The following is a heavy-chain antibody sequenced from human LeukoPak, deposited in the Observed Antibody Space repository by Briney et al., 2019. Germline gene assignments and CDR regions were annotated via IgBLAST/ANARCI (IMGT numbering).Heavy chain of an antibody. Sequence: ASVKVSCKASGYIFTTYGITWVRQAPGQGLEWMGWINTNTGNPTYAQGFTGRFVFSLDTSVSTAYLQISSLKAEDTAVYYCARNPLLRPGDAFDIWGQGTMVTVSS. J-gene: IGHJ3*02. CDR3: ARNPLLRPGDAFDI. V-gene: IGHV7-4-1*02. D-gene: IGHD4-17*01. CDR1: GYIFTTYG. CDR2: INTNTGNP.